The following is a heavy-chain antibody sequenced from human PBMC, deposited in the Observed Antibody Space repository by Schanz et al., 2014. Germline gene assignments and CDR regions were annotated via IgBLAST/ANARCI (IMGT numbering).Heavy chain of an antibody. V-gene: IGHV3-33*01. CDR1: GFTFSKYG. CDR3: ARDAVALVPEYFMDV. D-gene: IGHD2-15*01. CDR2: VWSDGNTK. Sequence: VQLVESGGGLVQPGGSLRLSCAASGFTFSKYGVHWVRQAPGKGLEWVALVWSDGNTKYYVDSVKGRFTISRDNSMNTLHLQMDGLRVEDTAVYYCARDAVALVPEYFMDVWGKGTPVTVSS. J-gene: IGHJ6*03.